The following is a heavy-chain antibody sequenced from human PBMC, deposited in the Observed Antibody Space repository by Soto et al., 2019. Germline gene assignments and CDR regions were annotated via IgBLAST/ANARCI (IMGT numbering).Heavy chain of an antibody. CDR2: IIPILGIA. V-gene: IGHV1-69*10. D-gene: IGHD4-17*01. Sequence: SVKVSCKASGFTFTSSAMQWVRQARGQRLEWIGWIIPILGIANYAQKFQGRVTITADKSTSTAYMELSSLRSEDTAVYYCARGNDYGDYALDYWGQGTLVTVSS. CDR1: GFTFTSSA. J-gene: IGHJ4*02. CDR3: ARGNDYGDYALDY.